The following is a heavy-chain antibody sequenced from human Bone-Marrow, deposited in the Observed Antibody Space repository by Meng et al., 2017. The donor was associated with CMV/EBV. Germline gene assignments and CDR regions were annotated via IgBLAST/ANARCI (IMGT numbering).Heavy chain of an antibody. CDR2: IRPNYGNA. CDR1: GYTFISYG. V-gene: IGHV1-18*01. J-gene: IGHJ6*01. CDR3: TRAPPGFDVDMDV. Sequence: ASVKVSCKTSGYTFISYGFNWVRQVPGQGLEWMGWIRPNYGNANYAQKLRGRVTMTTDTSTSTAYMELRRLRSDDTAVYYLTRAPPGFDVDMDVWGQGTTVTVSS. D-gene: IGHD3-9*01.